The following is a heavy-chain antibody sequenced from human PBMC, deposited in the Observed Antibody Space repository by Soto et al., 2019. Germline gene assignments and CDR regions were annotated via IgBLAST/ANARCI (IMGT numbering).Heavy chain of an antibody. J-gene: IGHJ4*02. D-gene: IGHD1-26*01. Sequence: EVQLLESGGGLVQPGGSLRLSCEASGFRFSAYAMNWVRQAPGKGLEWVSGISGSGGGTYYADSVKGRFTISRDNPKNTLYLQMNSLRGEDTAVYYCARQRDGREGDYWGQGTLVTVSS. CDR2: ISGSGGGT. CDR3: ARQRDGREGDY. V-gene: IGHV3-23*01. CDR1: GFRFSAYA.